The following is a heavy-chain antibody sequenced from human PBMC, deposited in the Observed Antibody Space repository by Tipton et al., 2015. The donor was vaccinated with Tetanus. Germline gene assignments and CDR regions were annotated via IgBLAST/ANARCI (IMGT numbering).Heavy chain of an antibody. CDR3: ASSYYDFWSGYLNWFDP. Sequence: TLSLTCTVSGGSISSSSYYWGWIRQPPGKGLEWIGSIYYSGSTYYNPSLKSRVTISVDTSKNQFSLKLSSVTAADTAVYYCASSYYDFWSGYLNWFDPWGQGTLVTVSS. CDR2: IYYSGST. V-gene: IGHV4-39*07. D-gene: IGHD3-3*01. CDR1: GGSISSSSYY. J-gene: IGHJ5*02.